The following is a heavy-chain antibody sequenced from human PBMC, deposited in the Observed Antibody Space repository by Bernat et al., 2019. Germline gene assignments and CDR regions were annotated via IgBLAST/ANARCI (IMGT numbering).Heavy chain of an antibody. CDR2: IYYSGST. D-gene: IGHD2-8*01. CDR3: ARVSLGAFDI. Sequence: QLQLQESGPGLVKPSQTLFLTCTVSGGSISSAGYYWSWIRQHPGKGLEWIGYIYYSGSTYYNPSLKRRVTISVNTSKNQFSLKLGSVTAADTGVYYCARVSLGAFDIWGKGTMVTVSS. CDR1: GGSISSAGYY. J-gene: IGHJ3*02. V-gene: IGHV4-31*03.